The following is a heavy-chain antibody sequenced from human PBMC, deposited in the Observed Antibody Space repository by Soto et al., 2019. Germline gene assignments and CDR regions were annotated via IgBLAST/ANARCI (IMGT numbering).Heavy chain of an antibody. CDR2: IYHSGST. D-gene: IGHD1-26*01. Sequence: QVQLQESGPGLVKPSGTLSLTCAVSGGSISSSNWWSWVRQPPGKGLEWIGEIYHSGSTNYNPSLKSRVTISVYKSKNQCSLKLSSVTAADTAVYYCARVSGSYYYGMDVWGQGTTVTVSS. V-gene: IGHV4-4*02. J-gene: IGHJ6*02. CDR1: GGSISSSNW. CDR3: ARVSGSYYYGMDV.